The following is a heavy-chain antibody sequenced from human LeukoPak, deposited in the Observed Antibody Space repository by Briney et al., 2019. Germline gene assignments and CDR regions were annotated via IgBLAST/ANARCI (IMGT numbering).Heavy chain of an antibody. CDR3: ARDQVTHLYDILTGILLEPMYYFDY. D-gene: IGHD3-9*01. J-gene: IGHJ4*02. CDR1: GYTFTGYY. V-gene: IGHV1-2*02. Sequence: ASVKVSCKASGYTFTGYYMHWVRQAPGQGLEWMGWINPNSGGTNYAQKFQGRVTMTRDTSISTAYMELSRLRSDDTAVYYCARDQVTHLYDILTGILLEPMYYFDYWGQGTLVTVSS. CDR2: INPNSGGT.